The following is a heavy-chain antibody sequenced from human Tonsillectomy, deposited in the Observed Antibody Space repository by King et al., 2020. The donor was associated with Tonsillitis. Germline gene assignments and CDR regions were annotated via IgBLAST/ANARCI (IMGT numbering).Heavy chain of an antibody. Sequence: QLQESGPGLVKPSETLSLTCTVSGGSISTFYWSWIRQPPGKGLEWIGNIFYTGSTNSKPSLRSRVTISVDTSKNQFSLKLSSVTAADTAVYYCARGHPLVRGVGGFDIWGQGTMVAVSS. CDR2: IFYTGST. D-gene: IGHD3-10*01. CDR3: ARGHPLVRGVGGFDI. J-gene: IGHJ3*02. CDR1: GGSISTFY. V-gene: IGHV4-59*01.